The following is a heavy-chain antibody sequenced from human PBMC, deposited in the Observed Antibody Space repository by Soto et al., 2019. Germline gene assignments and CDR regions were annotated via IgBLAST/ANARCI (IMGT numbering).Heavy chain of an antibody. Sequence: QLQLQPWGAGLLKPSETLSLTCAVYGGSFSSYYWSWIRQPPGKGLEWIGEINHSGSTNYNPSLKKRGTRSVDTSEHLSSLKLRSVAAADTAGYYCARGLRSWGYWGQGTLVTVSS. J-gene: IGHJ4*02. CDR3: ARGLRSWGY. V-gene: IGHV4-34*01. CDR1: GGSFSSYY. CDR2: INHSGST. D-gene: IGHD1-26*01.